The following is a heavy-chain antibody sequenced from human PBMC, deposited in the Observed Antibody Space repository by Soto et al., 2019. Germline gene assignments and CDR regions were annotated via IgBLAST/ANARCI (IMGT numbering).Heavy chain of an antibody. CDR3: AKDFGANRGYRALDY. D-gene: IGHD6-13*01. J-gene: IGHJ4*02. Sequence: GGSLRLSCAASGFTFSSYGMSWVRQAPGKGLEWVSTISGSGGSTYHADSVKGRFTISRDNSKNTLYLQLNSLRAEDTAVYYCAKDFGANRGYRALDYWGPGTLVTVSS. CDR1: GFTFSSYG. CDR2: ISGSGGST. V-gene: IGHV3-23*01.